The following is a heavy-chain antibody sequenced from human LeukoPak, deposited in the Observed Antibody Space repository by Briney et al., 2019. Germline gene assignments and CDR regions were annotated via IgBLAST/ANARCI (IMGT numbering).Heavy chain of an antibody. CDR3: AREDGDSIDY. Sequence: SETLSLTCAVYGGSFSGYYWSWIRQPPGKGLEWIGEINHSGSTNYNPSLKSRVTISVDTSKNQFPLKLSSVTAADTAVYYCAREDGDSIDYWGQGTLVTVSS. CDR1: GGSFSGYY. CDR2: INHSGST. D-gene: IGHD4-17*01. V-gene: IGHV4-34*01. J-gene: IGHJ4*02.